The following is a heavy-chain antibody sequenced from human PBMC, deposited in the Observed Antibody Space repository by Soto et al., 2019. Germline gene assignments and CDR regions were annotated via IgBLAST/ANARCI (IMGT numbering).Heavy chain of an antibody. V-gene: IGHV3-23*01. CDR3: AKDRIVIVPVPTGNWFDP. CDR1: GFTFSSYA. Sequence: GGSLRLSCAASGFTFSSYAMNWVRQAPGKGLEWVSTIGGGGANTYYADSVKGRFTISRDNSKNTLYLQMSRLRAEDTAVYYCAKDRIVIVPVPTGNWFDPWGQGTLVTVSS. D-gene: IGHD2-2*01. J-gene: IGHJ5*02. CDR2: IGGGGANT.